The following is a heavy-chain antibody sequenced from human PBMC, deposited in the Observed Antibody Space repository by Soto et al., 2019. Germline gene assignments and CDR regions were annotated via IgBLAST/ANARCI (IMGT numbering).Heavy chain of an antibody. V-gene: IGHV4-31*03. D-gene: IGHD3-22*01. CDR2: IYYTGTT. J-gene: IGHJ4*02. Sequence: SETLSLTCTVSGDSISGGNYYWTWIRQHPGRGLEWIGYIYYTGTTHYSPSLQSRVTMSVDTSKNQISLTLTSLTPADAAVYFCARLYTYGYYHFDHWGQGTLVTVSS. CDR3: ARLYTYGYYHFDH. CDR1: GDSISGGNYY.